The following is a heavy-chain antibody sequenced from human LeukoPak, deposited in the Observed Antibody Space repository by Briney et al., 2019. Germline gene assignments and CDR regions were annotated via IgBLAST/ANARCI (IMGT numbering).Heavy chain of an antibody. Sequence: SETLSLTCTVSGGSISSYYWSGIRQPPGKGLEWIRYTYYSGNTNYNPSLKSRVTISVDTSKNQFSLKLIAVTAADTAVYYCARGRTRWGAADYWGQGTLVTVSS. V-gene: IGHV4-59*01. CDR2: TYYSGNT. CDR1: GGSISSYY. J-gene: IGHJ4*02. CDR3: ARGRTRWGAADY. D-gene: IGHD1-26*01.